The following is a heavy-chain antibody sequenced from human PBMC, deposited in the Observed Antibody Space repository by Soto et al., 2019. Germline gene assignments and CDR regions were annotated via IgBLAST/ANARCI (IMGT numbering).Heavy chain of an antibody. CDR1: GGSISSGGYY. Sequence: QVQLQESGPGLVKPSQTLSLTCTVSGGSISSGGYYWSWIRQHPGKGLEWIGYIYYSGSTYYNPSLTSRVTISVDTSKNQFSLKLSSVTAADTAVYYCARDPLARYYYYGSERYYGMDVWGQGTTVTVSS. D-gene: IGHD3-10*01. V-gene: IGHV4-31*03. CDR2: IYYSGST. CDR3: ARDPLARYYYYGSERYYGMDV. J-gene: IGHJ6*02.